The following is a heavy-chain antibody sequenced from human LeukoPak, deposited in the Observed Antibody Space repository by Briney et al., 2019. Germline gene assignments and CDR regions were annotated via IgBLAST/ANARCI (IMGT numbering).Heavy chain of an antibody. J-gene: IGHJ4*02. Sequence: GGSLRLSCGAPGFIFRNYWMNWVRQAPGEGLEWVANIKEDGSKKQYVDAVKGRFTISRDNAKNLLYLEMNSLRAEDTAVYYCTRTGYSSNSLDYWGQGTLVTVSS. CDR1: GFIFRNYW. V-gene: IGHV3-7*03. CDR3: TRTGYSSNSLDY. CDR2: IKEDGSKK. D-gene: IGHD6-19*01.